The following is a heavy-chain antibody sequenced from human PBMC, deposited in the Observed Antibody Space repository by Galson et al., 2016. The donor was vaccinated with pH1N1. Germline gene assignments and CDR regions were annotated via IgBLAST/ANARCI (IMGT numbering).Heavy chain of an antibody. CDR1: GFTLSRYP. V-gene: IGHV3-23*05. Sequence: SLRLSCAASGFTLSRYPISWVRQAPGKGLEWVSALHNGNTYNAESVKGRFAISRDNSKNTLYLHMNTLRVEDTAVYYCANVDWNYPGGVWSQGTTVTVSS. CDR3: ANVDWNYPGGV. J-gene: IGHJ6*02. D-gene: IGHD1-7*01. CDR2: LHNGNT.